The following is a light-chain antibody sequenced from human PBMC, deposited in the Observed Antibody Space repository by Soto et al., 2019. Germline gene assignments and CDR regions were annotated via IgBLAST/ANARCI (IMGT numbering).Light chain of an antibody. J-gene: IGKJ5*01. CDR3: QHYQSGHPIT. Sequence: EIVMTQSPATLSVSPGERATLSCRAAQSLGTRLAWYQHKTGQAPRLLISGASSRATGIPDRFTGSGSETSFTLTISRLEPEDFALYYCQHYQSGHPITFGQGARLEIK. V-gene: IGKV3-20*01. CDR2: GAS. CDR1: QSLGTR.